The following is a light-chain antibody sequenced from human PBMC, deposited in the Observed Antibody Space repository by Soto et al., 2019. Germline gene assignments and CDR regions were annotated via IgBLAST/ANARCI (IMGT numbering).Light chain of an antibody. CDR2: AAS. CDR3: QQPISFQIP. CDR1: ESFSRW. V-gene: IGKV1-12*01. J-gene: IGKJ5*01. Sequence: DIQMTQSPSTLSAYVGDRVTINCRANESFSRWLAWYQQKPGKAPKLLIYAASSLQSGVPSRFSCSGSGTDFTLTIRGLQPEELATYDCQQPISFQIPVGQLTRLEIK.